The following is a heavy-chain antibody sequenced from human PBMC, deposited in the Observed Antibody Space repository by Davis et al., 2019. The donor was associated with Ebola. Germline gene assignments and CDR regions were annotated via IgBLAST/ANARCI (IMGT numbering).Heavy chain of an antibody. V-gene: IGHV4-34*01. J-gene: IGHJ4*02. Sequence: SETLSLTCTVYGGSFSGYYWSWIRQPPGKGLEWIGEINHSGSTNYNPSLKSRVTISVDTSKNQFSLKLSSVTAADTAVYYCARTPLYYYDSSGYYSAVYYFDYWGQGTLVTVSS. CDR3: ARTPLYYYDSSGYYSAVYYFDY. CDR2: INHSGST. D-gene: IGHD3-22*01. CDR1: GGSFSGYY.